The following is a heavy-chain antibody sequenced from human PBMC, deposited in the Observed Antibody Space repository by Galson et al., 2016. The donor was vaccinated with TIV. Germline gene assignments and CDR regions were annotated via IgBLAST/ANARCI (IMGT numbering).Heavy chain of an antibody. CDR3: ARLPYYSGSGSFPDC. J-gene: IGHJ4*02. V-gene: IGHV4-39*01. CDR2: IHYKGRT. D-gene: IGHD3-10*01. CDR1: GGSISSNNDY. Sequence: TLSLTCTVSGGSISSNNDYWGWIRQPPGKGLEWIGTIHYKGRTYYNPSLKSRVSTSVDTAKNQFSLKLSSMTAADTAVYYCARLPYYSGSGSFPDCWGQGTLVTVSA.